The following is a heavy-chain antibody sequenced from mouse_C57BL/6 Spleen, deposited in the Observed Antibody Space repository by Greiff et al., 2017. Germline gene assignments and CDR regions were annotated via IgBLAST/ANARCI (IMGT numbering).Heavy chain of an antibody. CDR3: ARDGYGDYDGAFAD. CDR1: GYTFTSYW. CDR2: IDPSDSYT. D-gene: IGHD2-4*01. Sequence: QVQLQQPGAELVMPGASVKLSCKASGYTFTSYWMHWVKQRPGQGLEWIGEIDPSDSYTNYNQKFKGKSTLTVDKSSSTAYMQLSSLTSEDSAVYDCARDGYGDYDGAFADWGKGTLVTVSA. V-gene: IGHV1-69*01. J-gene: IGHJ3*01.